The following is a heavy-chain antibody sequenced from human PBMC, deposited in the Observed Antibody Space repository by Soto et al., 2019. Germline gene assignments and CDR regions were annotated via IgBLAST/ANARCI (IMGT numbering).Heavy chain of an antibody. CDR1: GFTFSNAW. CDR3: TTAPVATMMGYYYYGMDV. V-gene: IGHV3-15*01. Sequence: GSLRLSCAASGFTFSNAWMSWVRQAPGKGLEWVGRIKSKTDGGTTDYAAPVKGRFTISRDDSKNTLYLQMNSLKTEDTAVYYCTTAPVATMMGYYYYGMDVWGQGTTVTVSS. J-gene: IGHJ6*02. D-gene: IGHD5-12*01. CDR2: IKSKTDGGTT.